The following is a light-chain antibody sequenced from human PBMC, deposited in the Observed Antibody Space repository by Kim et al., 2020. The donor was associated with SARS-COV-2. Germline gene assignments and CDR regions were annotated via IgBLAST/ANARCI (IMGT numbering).Light chain of an antibody. CDR1: KVGDKY. Sequence: PGQTARITGSRYKVGDKYVSWYQQKPGQSPVVVIYQYNQRPSGIPERFSGSNSGNTATLTISGTQAMDEADYYCQAWDSSTHNYVFGAGTKVTVL. V-gene: IGLV3-1*01. CDR2: QYN. J-gene: IGLJ1*01. CDR3: QAWDSSTHNYV.